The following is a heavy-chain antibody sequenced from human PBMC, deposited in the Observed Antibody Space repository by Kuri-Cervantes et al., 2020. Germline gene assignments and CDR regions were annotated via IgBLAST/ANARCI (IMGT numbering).Heavy chain of an antibody. CDR1: GFAFPTYA. D-gene: IGHD6-13*01. V-gene: IGHV3-23*01. J-gene: IGHJ4*02. CDR2: ITANAAKT. CDR3: AKDRRVAAAGSGFDY. Sequence: GGSLRLSCAASGFAFPTYAMTWVRQAPGRGLEWVSIITANAAKTYYADSVKGRFTIYRDNSKNTMYLQMNSLRGEDTAVYYCAKDRRVAAAGSGFDYWGQGTLVTVSS.